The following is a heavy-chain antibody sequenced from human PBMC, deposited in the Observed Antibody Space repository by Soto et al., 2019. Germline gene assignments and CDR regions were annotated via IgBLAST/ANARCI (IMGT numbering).Heavy chain of an antibody. CDR1: GGTFRNSA. CDR2: IRPIFRTP. Sequence: QVQLEQSGAEVKKPGSSVKLSCKASGGTFRNSAISWVRQAPGQGLEWMGGIRPIFRTPDYAQKFQGRVTITADESTNTAYMELSGLRSDDTAVYYCARDNDRPQLGGNYYYILYVWCHGTTVTVSS. D-gene: IGHD1-1*01. J-gene: IGHJ6*02. V-gene: IGHV1-69*12. CDR3: ARDNDRPQLGGNYYYILYV.